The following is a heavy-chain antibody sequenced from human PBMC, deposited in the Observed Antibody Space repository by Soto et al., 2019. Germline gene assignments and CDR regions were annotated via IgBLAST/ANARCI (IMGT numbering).Heavy chain of an antibody. CDR2: IYYSGST. J-gene: IGHJ5*02. V-gene: IGHV4-39*01. Sequence: PSETLSLTCTVSGGSISGSTYYWGWSRQPPGKGLEYIGIIYYSGSTYYSPSLKSRVTISLDTSKNQFSLKLSSVTAADTAVYYCATKKGIEGANDWFDPWGQGTLDTGSS. CDR3: ATKKGIEGANDWFDP. D-gene: IGHD1-26*01. CDR1: GGSISGSTYY.